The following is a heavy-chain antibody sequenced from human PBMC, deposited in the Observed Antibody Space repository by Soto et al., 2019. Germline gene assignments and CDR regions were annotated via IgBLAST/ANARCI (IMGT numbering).Heavy chain of an antibody. J-gene: IGHJ6*03. Sequence: GGSLRLSCAASGFTFSSYAMHWVRQAPGKGLEWVAVISYDGSNKYYADSVKGRFTISRDNSKNTLYLQMNSLRAEDTAVYYCARDQVAGGGTNYYYYYYMDVWGKGTTVTVSS. V-gene: IGHV3-30*04. CDR3: ARDQVAGGGTNYYYYYYMDV. CDR2: ISYDGSNK. D-gene: IGHD2-15*01. CDR1: GFTFSSYA.